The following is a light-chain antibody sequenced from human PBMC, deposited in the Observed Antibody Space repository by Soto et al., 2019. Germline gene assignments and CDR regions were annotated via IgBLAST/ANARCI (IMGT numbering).Light chain of an antibody. CDR1: SSDVGGYNY. V-gene: IGLV2-14*01. CDR3: SSLTSSSTRGV. J-gene: IGLJ1*01. CDR2: EVT. Sequence: QSALPQPASVSGSPGQSITISCTGSSSDVGGYNYVSWYQHHPGKAPKLIIFEVTNRPSGVSNRFAGSKSGNTASLTISGLQAEDEADYYCSSLTSSSTRGVFGTGTKLTVL.